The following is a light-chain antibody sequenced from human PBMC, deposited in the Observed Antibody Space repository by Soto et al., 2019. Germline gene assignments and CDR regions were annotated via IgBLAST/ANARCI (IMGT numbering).Light chain of an antibody. J-gene: IGLJ1*01. CDR2: DVS. CDR3: SSYTSSSTPGV. Sequence: QSVLTQPASVSGSPGQSITISCTGTGSDVGGYNYVSWYQQHPGKAPKLMIYDVSNRPSGVSNRFSGSKSGNTASLTISGLQAEDEADYYCSSYTSSSTPGVFGTGTKVTVL. CDR1: GSDVGGYNY. V-gene: IGLV2-14*01.